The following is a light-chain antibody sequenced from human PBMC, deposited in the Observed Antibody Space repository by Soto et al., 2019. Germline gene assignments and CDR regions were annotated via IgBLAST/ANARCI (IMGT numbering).Light chain of an antibody. V-gene: IGLV1-40*01. CDR1: SSNIGAGYE. J-gene: IGLJ2*01. Sequence: QAVVTQPPSVSGAPGQRVTISCTGSSSNIGAGYEVHWYQQLPGTAPKLLIFINSNRPSGVPDRFSGSKSGTSASLAITGLQADDEADYYCQSYDVSLGGSLFGGGTKLTVL. CDR3: QSYDVSLGGSL. CDR2: INS.